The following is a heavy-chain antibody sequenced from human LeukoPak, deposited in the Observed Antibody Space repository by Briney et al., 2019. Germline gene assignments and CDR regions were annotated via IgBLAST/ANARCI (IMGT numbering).Heavy chain of an antibody. V-gene: IGHV3-48*02. Sequence: PGGSLRLSCAASGFTFSSYRMNWVRQAPGKGLEWVSYISRRSSTTYYADSVKGRFTISRDNAKNSLYLQMDSLRDEDTAVYYCARGKRWELGRPFDYWGQGTLVTVSS. J-gene: IGHJ4*02. CDR1: GFTFSSYR. D-gene: IGHD1-26*01. CDR3: ARGKRWELGRPFDY. CDR2: ISRRSSTT.